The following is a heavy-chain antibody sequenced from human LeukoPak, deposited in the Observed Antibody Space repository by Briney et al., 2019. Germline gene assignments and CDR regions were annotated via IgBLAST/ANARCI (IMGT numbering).Heavy chain of an antibody. J-gene: IGHJ4*02. V-gene: IGHV3-21*04. D-gene: IGHD6-13*01. CDR3: AKTPSSSWYPRNHFDY. CDR1: GFTFSSYS. CDR2: ISSSSSYI. Sequence: GGSLRLSCAASGFTFSSYSMNWVRQAPGKGLEWVSSISSSSSYIYYADSVKGRFTISRDNSKNTLYLQMNSLRAEDTAVYYCAKTPSSSWYPRNHFDYWGQGTLVTVSS.